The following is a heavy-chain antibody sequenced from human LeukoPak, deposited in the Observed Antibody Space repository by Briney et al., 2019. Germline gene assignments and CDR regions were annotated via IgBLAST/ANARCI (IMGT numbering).Heavy chain of an antibody. CDR2: ISSSSSTI. Sequence: GGSLRLSCAASGFTFSIYSMNWVRQAPRKGLEWVSYISSSSSTIYYADSVKGRFTISRDNAKNSLYLQMNSLRDEDTAVYYCARDEGYSGYVDAFDIWGQGTMVTVSS. D-gene: IGHD5-12*01. CDR1: GFTFSIYS. J-gene: IGHJ3*02. CDR3: ARDEGYSGYVDAFDI. V-gene: IGHV3-48*02.